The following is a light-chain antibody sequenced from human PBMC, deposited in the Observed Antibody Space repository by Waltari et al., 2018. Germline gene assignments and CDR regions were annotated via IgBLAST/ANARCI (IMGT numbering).Light chain of an antibody. CDR1: KLGDKY. J-gene: IGLJ1*01. CDR2: QDN. V-gene: IGLV3-1*01. Sequence: SYELTQPPSVSVSPGQTASITCSGDKLGDKYTCWYQQKSGQSPVLDIYQDNKRPSGIPERFSGSNSGNTATLTISGTQAMDEADYYCQAWDSSTYYVFGTGTKVTVL. CDR3: QAWDSSTYYV.